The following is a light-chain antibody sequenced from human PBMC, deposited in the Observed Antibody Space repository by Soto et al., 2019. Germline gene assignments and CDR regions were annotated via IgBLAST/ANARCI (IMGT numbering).Light chain of an antibody. CDR1: QRVGIN. J-gene: IGKJ1*01. CDR2: GAS. Sequence: EVVMTQSPAILSVSPGERATLSCRASQRVGINVAWYKQKPGQAPRLLIYGASTRATGRPDRFSASGSATEFTITISSLQSEDFAVYYWQQYNDWPRMFGQGTKVDI. CDR3: QQYNDWPRM. V-gene: IGKV3-15*01.